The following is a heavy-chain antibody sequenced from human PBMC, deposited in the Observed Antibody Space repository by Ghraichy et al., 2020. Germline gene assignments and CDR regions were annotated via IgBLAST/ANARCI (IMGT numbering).Heavy chain of an antibody. CDR2: IYYSGST. D-gene: IGHD1-26*01. CDR3: ARSSGSYFHDWFDP. V-gene: IGHV4-59*01. J-gene: IGHJ5*02. Sequence: SETLSLTCTVSGGSISSYYWSWIRQPPGKGLEWIGYIYYSGSTNYNPSLKSRVTISVDTSKNQFSLKLSSVTAADTAVYYCARSSGSYFHDWFDPWGQGTLVTVSS. CDR1: GGSISSYY.